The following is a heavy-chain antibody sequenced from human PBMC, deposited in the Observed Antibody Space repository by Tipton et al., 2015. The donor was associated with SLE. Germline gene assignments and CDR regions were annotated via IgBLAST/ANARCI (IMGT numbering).Heavy chain of an antibody. V-gene: IGHV1-46*01. CDR3: ARSGAARDYYYYYGLDV. D-gene: IGHD3-10*01. J-gene: IGHJ6*02. CDR1: GYTFTSYY. Sequence: QVQLVQSGAEVKKPGASVKVSCKASGYTFTSYYIHWVRQAPGQGLEWMGIINPSGGSTSYAQKFQGRVTMTSDTSTSTVYMELSSLRSEDTAVYYCARSGAARDYYYYYGLDVWGQGTTVTVSS. CDR2: INPSGGST.